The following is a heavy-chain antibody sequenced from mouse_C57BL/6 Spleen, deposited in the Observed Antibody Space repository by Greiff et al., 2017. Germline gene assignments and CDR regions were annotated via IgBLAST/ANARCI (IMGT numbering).Heavy chain of an antibody. J-gene: IGHJ4*01. CDR3: AKVYYYGSSYSYAMDY. CDR1: GFTFSDYG. V-gene: IGHV5-17*01. D-gene: IGHD1-1*01. CDR2: ISSGSSTI. Sequence: EVKVVESGGGLVKPGGSLKLSCAASGFTFSDYGMHWVRQAPEKGLEWVAYISSGSSTIYYADTVKGRFTISRDNAKNTLFLQMTSLRSEDTAMYYCAKVYYYGSSYSYAMDYWGQGTSVTVSS.